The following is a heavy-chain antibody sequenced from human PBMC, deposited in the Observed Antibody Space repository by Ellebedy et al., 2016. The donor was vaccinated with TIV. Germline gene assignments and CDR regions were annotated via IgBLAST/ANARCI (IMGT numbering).Heavy chain of an antibody. Sequence: GESLKISCVDSGPIFSHNWMSWVRQAPGKGLEWVAKINPLGSQKSYVDSVKGRFTISRDNAKNLLYLQMDSLRAEDTAVYYCVKYLGRAMDVWGQGATVTVSS. CDR1: GPIFSHNW. D-gene: IGHD1-26*01. V-gene: IGHV3-7*03. CDR3: VKYLGRAMDV. J-gene: IGHJ6*02. CDR2: INPLGSQK.